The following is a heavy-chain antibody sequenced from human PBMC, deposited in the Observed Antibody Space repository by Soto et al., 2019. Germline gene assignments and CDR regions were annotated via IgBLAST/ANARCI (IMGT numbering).Heavy chain of an antibody. V-gene: IGHV4-59*06. Sequence: PSETLSLTCTVSGGSISSYYWSWIRQHPGKGLEWIGYIYYSGSTYYNPSLKSRVTISVDTSKNQFSLKLSSVTAADTAVYYCARERRYCGGDCAAYYGMDVWGQGTTVTVSS. D-gene: IGHD2-21*02. CDR1: GGSISSYY. J-gene: IGHJ6*02. CDR2: IYYSGST. CDR3: ARERRYCGGDCAAYYGMDV.